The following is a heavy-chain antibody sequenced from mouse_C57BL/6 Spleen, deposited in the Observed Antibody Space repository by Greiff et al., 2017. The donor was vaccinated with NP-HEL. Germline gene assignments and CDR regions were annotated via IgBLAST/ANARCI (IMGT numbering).Heavy chain of an antibody. V-gene: IGHV1-59*01. J-gene: IGHJ2*01. D-gene: IGHD2-4*01. CDR3: ARGRSTMITTYYFDY. CDR2: IDPSDSYT. Sequence: QVQLQQPGAELVRPGTSVKLSCKASGYTFTSYWMHWVKQRPGQGLEWIGVIDPSDSYTNYNQKFKGKATLTVDTSSSTAYMQLSSLTSEDSAVYYCARGRSTMITTYYFDYWGQGTTLTVSS. CDR1: GYTFTSYW.